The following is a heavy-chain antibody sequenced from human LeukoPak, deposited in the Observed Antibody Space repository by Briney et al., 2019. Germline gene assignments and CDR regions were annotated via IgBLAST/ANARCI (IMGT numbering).Heavy chain of an antibody. CDR3: ARDGPMVSGFDP. J-gene: IGHJ5*02. V-gene: IGHV4-39*07. Sequence: SETLSLTCTVSGGSISKTSYYWGWIRQPPGKGLEWIGSIYSTGSTYYNPSLNSRVTISVDTSKNQFSLKLSSVTAADTAVYYCARDGPMVSGFDPWGQGTLVTVSS. CDR2: IYSTGST. CDR1: GGSISKTSYY. D-gene: IGHD2-8*01.